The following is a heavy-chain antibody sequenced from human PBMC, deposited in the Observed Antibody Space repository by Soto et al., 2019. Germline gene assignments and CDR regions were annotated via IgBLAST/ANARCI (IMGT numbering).Heavy chain of an antibody. Sequence: QVQLQQWGAGLLKPSETLSLTCAVYGGSFSGYYWSWIRQPPVKGLEWIGEINHSGSTNYNPSLKSRVTITVDTSKNQFSLKLSSVTAADTAVYYCAVVPAAHHEGNWFDPWGQGTLVTVSS. CDR2: INHSGST. CDR1: GGSFSGYY. CDR3: AVVPAAHHEGNWFDP. J-gene: IGHJ5*02. V-gene: IGHV4-34*01. D-gene: IGHD2-2*01.